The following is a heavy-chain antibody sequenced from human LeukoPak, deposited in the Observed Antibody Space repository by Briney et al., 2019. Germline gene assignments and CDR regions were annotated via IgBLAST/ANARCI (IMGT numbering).Heavy chain of an antibody. D-gene: IGHD5-18*01. Sequence: SETLSLTCTVSGGSISSGSYYWRWIRQPAGKGLEWIGRIYTSGSTNYNPSLKSRVTISVDTSKNQFSLKLSSVTAADTAVYYCAREEEIQLWPKGYMDVWGKGTTVTVSS. CDR3: AREEEIQLWPKGYMDV. CDR2: IYTSGST. CDR1: GGSISSGSYY. J-gene: IGHJ6*03. V-gene: IGHV4-61*02.